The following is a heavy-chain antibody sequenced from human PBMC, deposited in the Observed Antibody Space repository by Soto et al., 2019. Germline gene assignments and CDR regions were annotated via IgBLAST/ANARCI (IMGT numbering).Heavy chain of an antibody. V-gene: IGHV3-23*01. J-gene: IGHJ4*02. CDR2: ISGSGGST. Sequence: GGSLRLSCAASGFTFSSYAMSWVRQAPGKGLEWVSAISGSGGSTYYADSVKGRFTISRDNSKNTLYLQMNSLRAEDTAVYYCAKGQIVAVVAATDYWGQGTLVTVSS. CDR3: AKGQIVAVVAATDY. D-gene: IGHD2-15*01. CDR1: GFTFSSYA.